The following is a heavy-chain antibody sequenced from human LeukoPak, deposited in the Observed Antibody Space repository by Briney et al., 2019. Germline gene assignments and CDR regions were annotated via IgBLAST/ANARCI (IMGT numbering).Heavy chain of an antibody. CDR3: AKDKGIVATTFDY. D-gene: IGHD5-12*01. Sequence: GRSLRLSCAASGFTFDDYAMHWVRQAPGKGLEWISGISWNSGSIGYADSVKGRFTISRDSAKNSLYLQMNSLRAEDTALYYCAKDKGIVATTFDYWGQGTLVTVSS. CDR1: GFTFDDYA. V-gene: IGHV3-9*01. J-gene: IGHJ4*02. CDR2: ISWNSGSI.